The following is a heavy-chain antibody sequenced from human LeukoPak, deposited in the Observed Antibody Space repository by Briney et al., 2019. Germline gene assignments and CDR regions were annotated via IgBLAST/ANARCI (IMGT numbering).Heavy chain of an antibody. CDR2: ISGSGGST. Sequence: GGSLRPSCAASGFTFSSYAMSWVRQAPGKGLEWVSAISGSGGSTYYADSVKGRFTISRDNSKNTLYLQMNSLRAEDTAVYYCVKGKSWLVQDDAFDIWGQGTMVTVSS. CDR3: VKGKSWLVQDDAFDI. CDR1: GFTFSSYA. J-gene: IGHJ3*02. D-gene: IGHD6-19*01. V-gene: IGHV3-23*01.